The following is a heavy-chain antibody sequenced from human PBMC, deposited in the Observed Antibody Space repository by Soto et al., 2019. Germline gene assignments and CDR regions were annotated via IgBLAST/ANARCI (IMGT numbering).Heavy chain of an antibody. D-gene: IGHD6-6*01. J-gene: IGHJ3*02. CDR3: AKVSTAARPWGAFDI. V-gene: IGHV3-9*01. Sequence: EVQLVESGGGLVQPGRSLRLSCAASGFTFDDYAMHWVRQAPGKGLEWVSGISWNSGSIGYADSVKGRFTISRDNAKNSLYLQMNSLRGEDTALYYCAKVSTAARPWGAFDIWGQGTMVTVSS. CDR1: GFTFDDYA. CDR2: ISWNSGSI.